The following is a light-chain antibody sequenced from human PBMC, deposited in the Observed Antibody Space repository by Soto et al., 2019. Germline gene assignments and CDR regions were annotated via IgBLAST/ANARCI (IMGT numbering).Light chain of an antibody. CDR2: DAS. V-gene: IGKV3-11*01. CDR1: QSVSSY. J-gene: IGKJ5*01. CDR3: QQRSNWPPIT. Sequence: EIVLTQSPATLSLSPRERATLSCRASQSVSSYLAWYQQKPGQAPRLLIYDASNRATGIPARFSGSGSGTDSTLTISSLEPEDFAVYYCQQRSNWPPITFGQGTRLAIK.